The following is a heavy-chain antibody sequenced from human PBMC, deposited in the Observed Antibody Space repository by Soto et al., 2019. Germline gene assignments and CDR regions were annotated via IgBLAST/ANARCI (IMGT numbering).Heavy chain of an antibody. Sequence: GGSRRLSCAASVFTVSSYSMHWVRQAPGKGRECVAGISYDGSNKYSADSVRGRFTISRDNSTNTLYLQMNSLRAEDTAVYYCARDAPHGRVFNYYGMDVWGQGTTVTVSS. CDR1: VFTVSSYS. V-gene: IGHV3-30-3*01. D-gene: IGHD3-10*01. CDR3: ARDAPHGRVFNYYGMDV. J-gene: IGHJ6*02. CDR2: ISYDGSNK.